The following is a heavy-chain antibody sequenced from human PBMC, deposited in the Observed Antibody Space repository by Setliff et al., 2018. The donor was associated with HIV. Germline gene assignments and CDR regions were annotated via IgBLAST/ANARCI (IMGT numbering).Heavy chain of an antibody. CDR1: GFTFSDYA. J-gene: IGHJ2*01. Sequence: GGSLRLSCAASGFTFSDYAMSWVRQAPGKGLEWVSTISGSAGSIHLADSVKGRFTISRDNAKTSLSLQMNSLRAEDTAFYYCARGRPYSNINWYFDLWGRGTLVTVSS. CDR2: ISGSAGSI. CDR3: ARGRPYSNINWYFDL. D-gene: IGHD6-13*01. V-gene: IGHV3-23*01.